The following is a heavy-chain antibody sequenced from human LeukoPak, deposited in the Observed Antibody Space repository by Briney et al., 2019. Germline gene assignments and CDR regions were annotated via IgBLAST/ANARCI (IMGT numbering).Heavy chain of an antibody. CDR3: ARDGSYYYYYYYMDV. Sequence: GASVKVSCKASGYTFTSYGIIWVRQAPGQGLEWMGWISAYNGNTNYAQKLQGRVTMTTDTSTSTAYMELSRLRSDDTAVYYCARDGSYYYYYYYMDVWGKGTTVTISS. J-gene: IGHJ6*03. V-gene: IGHV1-18*01. CDR1: GYTFTSYG. CDR2: ISAYNGNT.